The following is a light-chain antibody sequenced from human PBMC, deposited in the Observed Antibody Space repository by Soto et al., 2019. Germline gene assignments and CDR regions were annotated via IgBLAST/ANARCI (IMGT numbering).Light chain of an antibody. Sequence: QSVLTQPASVSGSPGQSITISCTGTNSDVGDYNYVSWYQQHPGKAPKLIIYEVSNRPSGISDRFSASKSGNTASLTISGLQDEEEADYYCSSYNNSNTRVFGTGTKVTVL. J-gene: IGLJ1*01. CDR1: NSDVGDYNY. CDR2: EVS. CDR3: SSYNNSNTRV. V-gene: IGLV2-14*01.